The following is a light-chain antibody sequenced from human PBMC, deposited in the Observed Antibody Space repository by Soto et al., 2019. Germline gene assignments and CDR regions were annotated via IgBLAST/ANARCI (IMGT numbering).Light chain of an antibody. CDR2: KAS. J-gene: IGKJ1*01. Sequence: TQLTQSPTTLTASVGDRVTITCRASQDISKWLAWYQQKPGKAPKLLIYKASSLEGGVPSRFSGSGSGTEFTLSISSLQPDDLATYFCQQYNTPWTFGQGTILEI. CDR3: QQYNTPWT. V-gene: IGKV1-5*03. CDR1: QDISKW.